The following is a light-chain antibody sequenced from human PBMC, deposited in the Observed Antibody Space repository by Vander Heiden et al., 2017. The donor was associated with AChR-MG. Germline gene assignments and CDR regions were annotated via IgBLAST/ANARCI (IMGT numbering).Light chain of an antibody. CDR3: SSYTGSSTLYV. J-gene: IGLJ1*01. CDR1: SSDVGGYNY. CDR2: DVS. Sequence: QSALTRPASVSGSPGPSFTISCTGTSSDVGGYNYVSWYQQHPGKAPKLMIYDVSNRPSGVSNRFSGSKSGNTASRTISGLQAEDEADYYCSSYTGSSTLYVFGTGTKVTVL. V-gene: IGLV2-14*03.